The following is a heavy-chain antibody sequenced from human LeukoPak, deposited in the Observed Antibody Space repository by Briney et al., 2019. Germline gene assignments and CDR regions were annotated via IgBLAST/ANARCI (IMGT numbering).Heavy chain of an antibody. CDR1: GFTVRSNY. D-gene: IGHD6-13*01. CDR3: ARGSSPPAVYFDY. Sequence: GGSLRLSCAASGFTVRSNYISWVRQAPGKGLEWVSVIYSGGSTYYADSVKGGLTISRDNSKNTLYLQMNSLRAEDTAVYYCARGSSPPAVYFDYWGQGTLVTVSS. J-gene: IGHJ4*02. CDR2: IYSGGST. V-gene: IGHV3-53*01.